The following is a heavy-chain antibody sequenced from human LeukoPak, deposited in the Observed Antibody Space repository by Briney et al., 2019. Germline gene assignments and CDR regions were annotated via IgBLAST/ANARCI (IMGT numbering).Heavy chain of an antibody. CDR3: ARGNGDYGGGFDY. CDR1: GYTFTSYY. CDR2: INPTGGNT. J-gene: IGHJ4*02. V-gene: IGHV1-46*01. D-gene: IGHD4-17*01. Sequence: ASVKVSCKASGYTFTSYYMHWVRQAPGQGLEWMGIINPTGGNTSYAQKFQGRFTMTRDKSTSTVYMELSSLRSEDTALYYCARGNGDYGGGFDYWGQVTLVTVSS.